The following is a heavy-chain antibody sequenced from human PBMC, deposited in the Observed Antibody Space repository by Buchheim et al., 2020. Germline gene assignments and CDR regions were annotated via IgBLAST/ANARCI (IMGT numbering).Heavy chain of an antibody. D-gene: IGHD3-22*01. Sequence: EVQLLESGGGLVQPGGSLRLSCAASGFTFSSYAMSWVRQAPGKGLEWVSAISGSGGSTYYADSVKGRFTLSRDNSKNPLYLQMNSLRAEDTAVYYCAKGLLEGYYDSSGYLYYYYYGMDVWGQGTT. CDR3: AKGLLEGYYDSSGYLYYYYYGMDV. CDR1: GFTFSSYA. V-gene: IGHV3-23*01. J-gene: IGHJ6*02. CDR2: ISGSGGST.